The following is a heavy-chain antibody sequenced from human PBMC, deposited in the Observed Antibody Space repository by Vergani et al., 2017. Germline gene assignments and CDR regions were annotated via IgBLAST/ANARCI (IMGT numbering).Heavy chain of an antibody. CDR3: ARDQGGALHYYYYGMDV. D-gene: IGHD1-26*01. CDR1: GGTFSSYA. J-gene: IGHJ6*02. CDR2: IIPIFGTA. Sequence: QVQLVQSGAEVKKPGSSVKVSCKASGGTFSSYAISWVRQAPGQGLEWMGGIIPIFGTANYAQKFQGRVTITADESTSTAYMELSSLRSEDTAVYYCARDQGGALHYYYYGMDVWGQGTTVTVSS. V-gene: IGHV1-69*01.